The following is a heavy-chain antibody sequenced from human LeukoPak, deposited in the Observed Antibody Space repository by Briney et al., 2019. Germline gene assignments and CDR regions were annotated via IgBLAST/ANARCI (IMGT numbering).Heavy chain of an antibody. CDR2: LYYTGSA. CDR1: GASISSGGYY. CDR3: AKEEGVLNGMDV. J-gene: IGHJ6*02. D-gene: IGHD2-8*01. V-gene: IGHV4-31*03. Sequence: SETLSLTCTVSGASISSGGYYWSWIRQHPGKGLEWIGYLYYTGSAYYNPSLKSRVAISVDTSKNQFSLKLTSVTAADTVVYYCAKEEGVLNGMDVWGQGTTVTVSS.